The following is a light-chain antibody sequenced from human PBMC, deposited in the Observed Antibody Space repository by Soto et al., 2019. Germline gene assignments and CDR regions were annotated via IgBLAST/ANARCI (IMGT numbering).Light chain of an antibody. Sequence: QSALTRHRSVSGSPGQSVTISCTGTSSDVGGYKYVSWYQQHPGKAPKLMIYDVSKRPSGVPDRFSGSKSDNTASLTISGLQADDEADYSCCSYVGSSTYVLFGGGTKLTVL. CDR1: SSDVGGYKY. CDR3: CSYVGSSTYVL. V-gene: IGLV2-11*01. J-gene: IGLJ2*01. CDR2: DVS.